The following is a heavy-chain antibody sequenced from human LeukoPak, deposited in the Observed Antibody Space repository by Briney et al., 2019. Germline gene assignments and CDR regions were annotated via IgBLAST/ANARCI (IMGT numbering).Heavy chain of an antibody. V-gene: IGHV3-48*04. J-gene: IGHJ4*02. CDR2: ISPSGTVI. CDR1: GFTFSSYS. D-gene: IGHD3-10*01. CDR3: ARDYNC. Sequence: GGSLRLSCAASGFTFSSYSMSWIRQAPGKGLEWVSYISPSGTVIYYGDSVKGRFTISRDNAKKSLYLQMNSLRAEDTAVYYCARDYNCWGQGTLVTVSS.